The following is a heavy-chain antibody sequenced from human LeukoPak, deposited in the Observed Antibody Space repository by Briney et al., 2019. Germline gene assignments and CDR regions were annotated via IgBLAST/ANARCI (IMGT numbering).Heavy chain of an antibody. CDR2: ISVTGSSA. D-gene: IGHD6-19*01. CDR1: GFTYSSYA. J-gene: IGHJ4*02. Sequence: PGGSLRLSCAASGFTYSSYAMNWVRQPPGRGLEWVSSISVTGSSAYYADSVKGLFTISRDNSMNTVDLQMNSLRADDTAVYYCAKDRGSTGWSDYWGQGTLVTVSS. CDR3: AKDRGSTGWSDY. V-gene: IGHV3-23*01.